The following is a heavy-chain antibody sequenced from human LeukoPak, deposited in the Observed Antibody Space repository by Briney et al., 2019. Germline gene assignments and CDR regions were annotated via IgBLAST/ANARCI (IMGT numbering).Heavy chain of an antibody. V-gene: IGHV5-51*01. J-gene: IGHJ4*02. CDR1: GYSFTNYW. D-gene: IGHD1-26*01. Sequence: GESLKISCRGSGYSFTNYWIGWVRQMPGKGLEWVGIIYPGDSDARYSPSFEGRVTISVDKTINTAYLQWSSLKASDNAMYYCAREGGSNPTFDLWGQGTLVTVSS. CDR2: IYPGDSDA. CDR3: AREGGSNPTFDL.